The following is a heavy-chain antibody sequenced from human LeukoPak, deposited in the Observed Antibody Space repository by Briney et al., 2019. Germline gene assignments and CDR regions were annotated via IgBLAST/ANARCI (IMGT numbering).Heavy chain of an antibody. J-gene: IGHJ4*02. Sequence: PSETLSLTCGVSGGSISGSYWWSWVRQPPGKGLEWIGEIYHSGSTNYNPSLKSRVTISVDTSKNQFSLRLSSVTAADTAVYYCARVTGYVMEDYFDYWGQGTLVTVSS. D-gene: IGHD6-13*01. CDR1: GGSISGSYW. CDR2: IYHSGST. CDR3: ARVTGYVMEDYFDY. V-gene: IGHV4-4*02.